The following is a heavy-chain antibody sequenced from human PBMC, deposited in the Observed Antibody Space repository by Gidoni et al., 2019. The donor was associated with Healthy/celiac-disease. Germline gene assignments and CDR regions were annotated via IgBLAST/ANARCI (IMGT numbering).Heavy chain of an antibody. Sequence: QPQLQESGPALVKPSETLSPNCTVSGASISSSSYYWGWIRQPPGKGLEWIGSIYYSGSTYYNPSLKSRVTISVDTSKNQFSLKLSSVTAADTAVYYCARPGVRGVGDYGSYWFDPWGQGTLVTVSS. CDR2: IYYSGST. J-gene: IGHJ5*02. CDR1: GASISSSSYY. D-gene: IGHD4-17*01. V-gene: IGHV4-39*07. CDR3: ARPGVRGVGDYGSYWFDP.